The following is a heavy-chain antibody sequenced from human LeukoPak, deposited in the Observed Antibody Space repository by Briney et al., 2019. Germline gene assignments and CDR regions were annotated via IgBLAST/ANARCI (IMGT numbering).Heavy chain of an antibody. Sequence: GGSLRLSCAASGFTFSSFSMNWVRQAPGKGLEWVSSISSFSSYIYYADSVKGRFTISRDNAKNSLYLQMNSLRAEDTAMYYCARFGRGTMIVVVIQSAFDIWGQGTMVTVSS. CDR2: ISSFSSYI. CDR3: ARFGRGTMIVVVIQSAFDI. J-gene: IGHJ3*02. CDR1: GFTFSSFS. V-gene: IGHV3-21*01. D-gene: IGHD3-22*01.